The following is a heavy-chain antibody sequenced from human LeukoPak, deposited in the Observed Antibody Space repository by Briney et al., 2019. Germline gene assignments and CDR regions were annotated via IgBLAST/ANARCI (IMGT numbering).Heavy chain of an antibody. V-gene: IGHV4-34*01. J-gene: IGHJ3*02. CDR1: GGSFSGYY. D-gene: IGHD3-10*01. CDR2: INHSGST. CDR3: ARHLTYYYGSGSYCAFDI. Sequence: SETLSLTCAVYGGSFSGYYWSWIRQPPGKGLEWIGEINHSGSTNYNPSLKSRVTISVDTSKNQFSLKLSSVTAADTAVYCCARHLTYYYGSGSYCAFDIWGQGTMVTVSS.